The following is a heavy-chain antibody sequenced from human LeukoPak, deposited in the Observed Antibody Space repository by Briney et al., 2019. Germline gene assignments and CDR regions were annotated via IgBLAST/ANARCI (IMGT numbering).Heavy chain of an antibody. CDR2: IYSSGTT. D-gene: IGHD3-3*01. CDR1: GGSMRSYY. CDR3: ARGTTISGVATYFFDS. J-gene: IGHJ4*02. V-gene: IGHV4-59*08. Sequence: SETLSLTCTVSGGSMRSYYWSWIRQPPGKGLEWIGYIYSSGTTNYNRSLKSRVTISLDTSKNQFSLNLTSVTAADTAVYYCARGTTISGVATYFFDSWGQGTLVTVSS.